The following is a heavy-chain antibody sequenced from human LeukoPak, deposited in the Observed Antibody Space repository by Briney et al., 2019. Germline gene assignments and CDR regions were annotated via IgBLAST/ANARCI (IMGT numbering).Heavy chain of an antibody. J-gene: IGHJ6*02. Sequence: SQTLSLTCTVSGGSISSGGYYWNWIRQHPGKGLEWIGYIYSGGNTYYNPSLKSRVSMSVDTSKNQFSLKLSSVTAADTAVYYCARVLQPSTYHYGTDVWGQGTTVTVSS. CDR3: ARVLQPSTYHYGTDV. CDR1: GGSISSGGYY. D-gene: IGHD3-10*01. V-gene: IGHV4-31*03. CDR2: IYSGGNT.